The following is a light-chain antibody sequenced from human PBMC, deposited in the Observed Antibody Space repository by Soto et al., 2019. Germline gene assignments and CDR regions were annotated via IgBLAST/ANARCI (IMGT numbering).Light chain of an antibody. J-gene: IGLJ2*01. Sequence: QSALTQPPSASGSPGQSVTISCTGTSSDVGGYNYVSWYQQHPGKAPKLMIYEVNKRPSGVPDRFSGSKSGNTASLTVSGLRTEDEADYYCSSYAGSYTVVFGGGTKRTVL. CDR2: EVN. V-gene: IGLV2-8*01. CDR1: SSDVGGYNY. CDR3: SSYAGSYTVV.